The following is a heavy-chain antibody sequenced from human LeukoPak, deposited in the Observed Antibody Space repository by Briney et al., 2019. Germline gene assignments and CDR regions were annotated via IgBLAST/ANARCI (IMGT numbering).Heavy chain of an antibody. CDR1: GYTFTGYY. J-gene: IGHJ4*02. CDR3: ARRGPYDYGDDY. V-gene: IGHV1-2*02. CDR2: INPNSGGT. Sequence: ASVKHSCKASGYTFTGYYMHWVRQAPGQGLEWMGWINPNSGGTNYAQKFQGRVTMTRDTSISTAYMELSRLRSDDTAVYYCARRGPYDYGDDYWGQGTLVTVSS. D-gene: IGHD4-17*01.